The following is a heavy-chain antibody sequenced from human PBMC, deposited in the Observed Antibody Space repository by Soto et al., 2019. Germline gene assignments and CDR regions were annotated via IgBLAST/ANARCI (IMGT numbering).Heavy chain of an antibody. Sequence: SQTRSHPVTISVDSISSYSASWHWIRQSPSRGLEWLGRTYYRSKWYNEYALSVKSRITINPDTSENHFSLQMNSVTPEDTDVYYCVREYYGMDVWGEGTTVTVSS. J-gene: IGHJ6*04. CDR2: TYYRSKWYN. CDR1: VDSISSYSAS. V-gene: IGHV6-1*01. CDR3: VREYYGMDV.